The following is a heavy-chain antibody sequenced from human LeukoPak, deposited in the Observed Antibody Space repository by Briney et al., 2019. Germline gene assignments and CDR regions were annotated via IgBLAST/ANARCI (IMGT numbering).Heavy chain of an antibody. J-gene: IGHJ4*02. CDR1: GFTFDDHA. Sequence: GRSLRLSCAASGFTFDDHAMHWVRQAPGKGLEWVSGISWNSGSIGYADSVKGRFTISRDNAKNSLYLQMNSLRAEDTALYYCAKGYYYDSSGYYYFDYWGQGTLVTVSS. CDR2: ISWNSGSI. CDR3: AKGYYYDSSGYYYFDY. V-gene: IGHV3-9*01. D-gene: IGHD3-22*01.